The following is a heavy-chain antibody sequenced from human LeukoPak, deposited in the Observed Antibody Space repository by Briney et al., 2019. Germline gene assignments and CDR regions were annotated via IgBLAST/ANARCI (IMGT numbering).Heavy chain of an antibody. J-gene: IGHJ4*02. Sequence: SETLSLTCTVSGGSITSDFWGWIRQSPGKGLEWIGYMYHTGSTNYNPSLLSRVTMSADTSKNEFSLKLSSVTAADTAVYFCVRVRSLVTTHWGPGTLVTVSS. CDR1: GGSITSDF. D-gene: IGHD2-21*02. V-gene: IGHV4-59*01. CDR3: VRVRSLVTTH. CDR2: MYHTGST.